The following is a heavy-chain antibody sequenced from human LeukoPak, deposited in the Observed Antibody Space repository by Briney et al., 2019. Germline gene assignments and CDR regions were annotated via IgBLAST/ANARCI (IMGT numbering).Heavy chain of an antibody. V-gene: IGHV1-2*02. CDR2: INPSSGGT. Sequence: GASVKVSCKASGYTFTGYYMHWVRQAPGQGLEWMGWINPSSGGTNYAQKFQGRVTMTRDTSISTAYMELSRLRSDDTAVYHCARRDYFDYWGQGTLVTVSS. J-gene: IGHJ4*02. CDR1: GYTFTGYY. CDR3: ARRDYFDY.